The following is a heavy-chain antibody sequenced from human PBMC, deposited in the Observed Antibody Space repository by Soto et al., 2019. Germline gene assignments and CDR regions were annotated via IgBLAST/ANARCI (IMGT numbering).Heavy chain of an antibody. V-gene: IGHV1-8*01. CDR3: ARTSYYDFWSGYYGYYYYMDV. CDR2: MNPNSGNT. D-gene: IGHD3-3*01. Sequence: GASVKVSCKASGYTFTSYDINWVRQATGQGLEWMGWMNPNSGNTGYAQKFQGRVTMTRNTSISTAYMELSSLRSEDTAVYYCARTSYYDFWSGYYGYYYYMDVWGKGTTVTVSS. CDR1: GYTFTSYD. J-gene: IGHJ6*03.